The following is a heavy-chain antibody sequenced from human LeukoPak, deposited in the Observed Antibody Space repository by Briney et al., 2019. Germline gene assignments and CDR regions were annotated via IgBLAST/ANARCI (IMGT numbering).Heavy chain of an antibody. CDR3: ARERGYSYGYGTGWFDP. Sequence: SETLSLTCAVYVGSFSGYYWSWIRQPPGKGLEWIGEINHSGSTNYNPSLKSRVTISVDTSKNQFSLKLSSVTAADTAVYYCARERGYSYGYGTGWFDPWGQGTLVTVSS. D-gene: IGHD5-18*01. J-gene: IGHJ5*02. CDR2: INHSGST. V-gene: IGHV4-34*01. CDR1: VGSFSGYY.